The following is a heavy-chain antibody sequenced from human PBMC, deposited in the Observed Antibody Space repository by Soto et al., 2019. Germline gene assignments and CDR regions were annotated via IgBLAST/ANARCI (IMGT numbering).Heavy chain of an antibody. D-gene: IGHD3-10*01. J-gene: IGHJ6*02. CDR3: ARGSESGGFVYYYYGMDV. CDR1: GGTFHNYA. Sequence: SLQVSCQASGGTFHNYAFSWVRQALVLVLKGMGGIIPIFGTADYAQNFQGRVTITADESTRTASMELSSLRSDDTAVYYCARGSESGGFVYYYYGMDVWGQGTTVTFSS. V-gene: IGHV1-69*13. CDR2: IIPIFGTA.